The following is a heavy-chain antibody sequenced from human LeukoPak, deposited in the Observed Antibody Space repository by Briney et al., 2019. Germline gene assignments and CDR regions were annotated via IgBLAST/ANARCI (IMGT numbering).Heavy chain of an antibody. CDR2: INWNGGST. CDR1: GFTFDDYG. CDR3: ARVGPSSASMTPAYGMGV. Sequence: PGGSLRLSCAASGFTFDDYGMSWVRQAPGKGLEWVSGINWNGGSTGYADSVKGRFTISRDNAKNSLYLQMNSLRAEDTALYYCARVGPSSASMTPAYGMGVWGQGTTVTVSS. V-gene: IGHV3-20*04. D-gene: IGHD2/OR15-2a*01. J-gene: IGHJ6*02.